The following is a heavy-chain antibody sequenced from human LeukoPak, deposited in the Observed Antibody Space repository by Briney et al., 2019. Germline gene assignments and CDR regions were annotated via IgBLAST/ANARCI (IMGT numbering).Heavy chain of an antibody. J-gene: IGHJ5*02. CDR2: ISYDGSNK. CDR3: AKDPPPANYCSSTSCHNWFDP. D-gene: IGHD2-2*01. Sequence: GRSLRLSCAASGFTFSSYGMHWVRLAPGKGLEWVAVISYDGSNKYYADSVKGRFTISRDNSKNTLYLQMNSLRAEDTAVYYCAKDPPPANYCSSTSCHNWFDPWGQGTLVTVSS. CDR1: GFTFSSYG. V-gene: IGHV3-30*18.